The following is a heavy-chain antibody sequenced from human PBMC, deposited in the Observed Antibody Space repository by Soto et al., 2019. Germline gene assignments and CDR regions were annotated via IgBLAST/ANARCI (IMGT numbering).Heavy chain of an antibody. D-gene: IGHD2-15*01. V-gene: IGHV3-48*01. CDR3: ARDRGYCSGGSCYSEVDY. J-gene: IGHJ4*02. CDR1: GFTFSSYS. CDR2: IGSSSSTI. Sequence: EVQLVESGGGLVQPGGSLRLSCAASGFTFSSYSMNWVRQAPGKGLEWVSYIGSSSSTIYYADSVKGRFTISRDNAKTSRYLQMYSLRAEDTAVYYCARDRGYCSGGSCYSEVDYWGQGTLVTVSS.